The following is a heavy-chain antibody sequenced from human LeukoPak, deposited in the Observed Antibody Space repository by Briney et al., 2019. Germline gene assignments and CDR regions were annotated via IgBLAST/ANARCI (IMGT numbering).Heavy chain of an antibody. J-gene: IGHJ3*02. V-gene: IGHV4-30-2*05. Sequence: SETLSLTCAVSGGSISSGGYSWSWIRQPPGKGLEWIGYIYHSGSTYYNPSLKSRVTISVDTSKNQFSLKLSSVTAADTAVYCCARVPVAYDFWSGYYGGDAFDIWGQGTMVTVSS. CDR1: GGSISSGGYS. D-gene: IGHD3-3*01. CDR2: IYHSGST. CDR3: ARVPVAYDFWSGYYGGDAFDI.